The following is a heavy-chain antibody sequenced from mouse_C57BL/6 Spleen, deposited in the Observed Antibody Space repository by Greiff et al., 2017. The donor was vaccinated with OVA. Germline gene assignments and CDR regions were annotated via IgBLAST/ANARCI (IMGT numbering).Heavy chain of an antibody. V-gene: IGHV6-6*01. Sequence: DVMLVESGGGLVQPGGSMKLSCAASGFTFSDAWMDWVRQSPEKGLEWVAEIRNKANNHATYYAESVKGRFTISRDDSKSSVYLQMNSLRAEDTGIYYCTSHGTYYYAMDYWGQGTSVTVSS. CDR3: TSHGTYYYAMDY. CDR2: IRNKANNHAT. J-gene: IGHJ4*01. CDR1: GFTFSDAW. D-gene: IGHD2-1*01.